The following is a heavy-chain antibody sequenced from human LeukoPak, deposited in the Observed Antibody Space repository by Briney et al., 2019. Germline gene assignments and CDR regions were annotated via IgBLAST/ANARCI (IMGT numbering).Heavy chain of an antibody. V-gene: IGHV1-69*05. D-gene: IGHD3-16*01. Sequence: ASVKVSCKASGGTFSSYAISWVRQAPGQGLEWMGGIIPIFGTANYAQKFQGRVTITTDESTSTAYMELSSLRSEDTAVYYCATPGGKYGAGYYYYMDVWGKGTTVTVSS. CDR2: IIPIFGTA. J-gene: IGHJ6*03. CDR3: ATPGGKYGAGYYYYMDV. CDR1: GGTFSSYA.